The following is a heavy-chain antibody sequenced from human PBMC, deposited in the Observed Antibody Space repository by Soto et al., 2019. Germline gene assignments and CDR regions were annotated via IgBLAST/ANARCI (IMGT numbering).Heavy chain of an antibody. CDR2: IRSKAYGGTT. V-gene: IGHV3-49*04. J-gene: IGHJ6*02. CDR1: GFTFGDYA. D-gene: IGHD3-10*01. Sequence: GGSLRLSCRASGFTFGDYAMSWVRQAPGKGLEWVGFIRSKAYGGTTEYAASVKGRFTISRDDSKSIAYLQMNSLKTEDTAVYYCTRDPLLEFYYYYGMDVWGQGTTVTVSS. CDR3: TRDPLLEFYYYYGMDV.